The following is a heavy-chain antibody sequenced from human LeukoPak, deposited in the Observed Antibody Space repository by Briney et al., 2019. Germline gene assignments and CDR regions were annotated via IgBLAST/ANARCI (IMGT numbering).Heavy chain of an antibody. CDR2: SSSSSSYI. CDR1: GFTFSSYS. J-gene: IGHJ6*02. V-gene: IGHV3-21*01. D-gene: IGHD6-13*01. CDR3: ARVAAGGYYYYYGMDV. Sequence: PGGSLRLSCAASGFTFSSYSMNWVRQAPGKGLEWVSSSSSSSSYIYYADSVKGRFTISRDNAKNSLYLQMNSLRAEDTAVYYCARVAAGGYYYYYGMDVWGQGTTVTVSS.